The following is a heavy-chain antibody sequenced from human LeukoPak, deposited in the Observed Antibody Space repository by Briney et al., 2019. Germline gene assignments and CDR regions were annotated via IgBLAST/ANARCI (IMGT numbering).Heavy chain of an antibody. J-gene: IGHJ4*02. CDR3: ASRPWSQYSSGWLGYY. Sequence: GGSLRLSCAASGFTFSSYAMSWVRQAPGKGLEWVSAISGSGGSTYYADSVKGRFTISRDNSKNTLYLQMNSLRAEDTAVYYCASRPWSQYSSGWLGYYWGQGTLVTVSS. D-gene: IGHD6-19*01. CDR2: ISGSGGST. V-gene: IGHV3-23*01. CDR1: GFTFSSYA.